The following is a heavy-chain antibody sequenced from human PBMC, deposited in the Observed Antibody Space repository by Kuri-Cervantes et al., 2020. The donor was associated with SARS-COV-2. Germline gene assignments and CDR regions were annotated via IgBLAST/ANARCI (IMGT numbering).Heavy chain of an antibody. J-gene: IGHJ4*02. Sequence: GGSLRLSCKGSGYSFTKFWIGWVRQMPGRGLEWMGIIDPRDSDTEYSPSFEGQVTFSVDKSTNTAYLQWSFLKPSDSAIYYCARLEVLVTAIPFDSWGQGTLVTVSS. CDR1: GYSFTKFW. CDR2: IDPRDSDT. V-gene: IGHV5-51*01. D-gene: IGHD2-21*02. CDR3: ARLEVLVTAIPFDS.